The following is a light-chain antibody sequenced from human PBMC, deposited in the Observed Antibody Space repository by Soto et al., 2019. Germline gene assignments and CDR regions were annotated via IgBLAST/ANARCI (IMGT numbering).Light chain of an antibody. Sequence: QSVLTQPPSASGTPGQRVSISCSGSSSNIGRYYVYWYQKVPGMAPKLLVFRNDQRPYGVPDRFSGSKSGTSASLAISRLRSEDEADYFCSTWDDSLSGIIFGGGTKLTVL. CDR1: SSNIGRYY. CDR2: RND. CDR3: STWDDSLSGII. J-gene: IGLJ2*01. V-gene: IGLV1-47*01.